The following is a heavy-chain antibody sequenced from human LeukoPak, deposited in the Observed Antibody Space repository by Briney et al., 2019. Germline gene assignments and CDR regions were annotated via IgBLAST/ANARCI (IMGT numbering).Heavy chain of an antibody. D-gene: IGHD3-3*01. CDR1: GYTFTSYD. CDR3: ARGDFWSGYSGYYFDY. J-gene: IGHJ4*02. Sequence: GASVKVSCKASGYTFTSYDISWVRQAPGQGLEWMGWISPYNGNTNYAQKLQGRVTMTTDTSTSTAYMELRRLRSDDTAVYYCARGDFWSGYSGYYFDYWGQGTLVTVSS. V-gene: IGHV1-18*01. CDR2: ISPYNGNT.